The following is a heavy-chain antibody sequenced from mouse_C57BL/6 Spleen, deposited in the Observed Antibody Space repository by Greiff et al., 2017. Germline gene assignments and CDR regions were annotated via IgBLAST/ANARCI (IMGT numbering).Heavy chain of an antibody. V-gene: IGHV1-54*01. CDR3: ARGDYGSSYRY. CDR1: GYAFTNYL. J-gene: IGHJ2*01. Sequence: QVQLQQSGAELVRPGTSVQVSCKASGYAFTNYLIEWVKQRPGQGLEWIGVINPGSGGTNYNEKFKGKATLTADKTSSTAYMQLSSLTSEDSAVYFCARGDYGSSYRYWGKGTTLTVSS. CDR2: INPGSGGT. D-gene: IGHD1-1*01.